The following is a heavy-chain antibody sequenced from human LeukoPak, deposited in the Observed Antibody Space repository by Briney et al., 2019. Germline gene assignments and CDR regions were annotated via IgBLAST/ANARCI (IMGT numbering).Heavy chain of an antibody. Sequence: GGSLRLSCAASGFTFSGSAMHWVRQASGKGLEWVGRIRSKANSYATAYAASVKGRFTISRDNSKNTLYLQMNSLRAEDTAVYYCARDPGSWDFDYWGQGTLVTVSS. CDR2: IRSKANSYAT. CDR3: ARDPGSWDFDY. J-gene: IGHJ4*02. D-gene: IGHD1-26*01. CDR1: GFTFSGSA. V-gene: IGHV3-73*01.